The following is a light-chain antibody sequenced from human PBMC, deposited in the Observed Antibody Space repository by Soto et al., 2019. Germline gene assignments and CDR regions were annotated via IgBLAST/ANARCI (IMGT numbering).Light chain of an antibody. CDR3: QQYNRYALT. CDR1: QSISSW. V-gene: IGKV1-5*03. J-gene: IGKJ4*01. CDR2: KAS. Sequence: DIQMTQSPSTLSASVGDRVTITCRASQSISSWLAWYQQKPGKAPKLLIYKASSLESGVPSRFSGSGSGTEFTLTISSLQPDYFATYYCQQYNRYALTFGGGTKVEIK.